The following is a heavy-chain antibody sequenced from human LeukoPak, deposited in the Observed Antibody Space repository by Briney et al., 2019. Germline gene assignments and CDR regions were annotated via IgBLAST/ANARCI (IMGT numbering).Heavy chain of an antibody. Sequence: GGSLRLSCEGSGFTFSNYWMSWVRQAPGKGLEWVANIQQHGSETYYGDSVKGRFTISRDNAKNSLYLQMNSLRAEDTAVYYCARAPSGGLDYWGQGTLVTVSS. V-gene: IGHV3-7*04. J-gene: IGHJ4*02. CDR1: GFTFSNYW. CDR2: IQQHGSET. CDR3: ARAPSGGLDY. D-gene: IGHD2-15*01.